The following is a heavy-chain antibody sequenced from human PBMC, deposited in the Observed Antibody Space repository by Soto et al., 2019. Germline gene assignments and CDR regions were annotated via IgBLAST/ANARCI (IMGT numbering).Heavy chain of an antibody. D-gene: IGHD2-15*01. CDR3: VRVGGYCSGGSCSDYMDV. CDR1: GFTFSSYA. J-gene: IGHJ6*03. V-gene: IGHV3-64*01. Sequence: EEQLVESGGGLVQPGGSLRLSCAASGFTFSSYAMPWVRQAPGKGLEYVSGINSNGGSTYYATSVKGRFTISRDNSKNTLYCQMGSRRAEDMAVYYCVRVGGYCSGGSCSDYMDVWGSGTTVTVSS. CDR2: INSNGGST.